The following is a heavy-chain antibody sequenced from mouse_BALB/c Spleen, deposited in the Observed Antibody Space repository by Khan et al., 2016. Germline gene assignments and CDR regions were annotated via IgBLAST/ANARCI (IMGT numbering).Heavy chain of an antibody. CDR2: ISGGGSYT. V-gene: IGHV5-9-2*01. J-gene: IGHJ4*01. D-gene: IGHD2-4*01. CDR1: GFTFSSYG. CDR3: ARPISTMITTATSYGMDY. Sequence: EVELVESGGGLVKPGGSLKLSCAVSGFTFSSYGMSWVRQTPEKRLEWVATISGGGSYTYYPDSVKGRFTISRDNAKNNLYLQMSSLRSEDTALYYCARPISTMITTATSYGMDYWGQGTSVTVSS.